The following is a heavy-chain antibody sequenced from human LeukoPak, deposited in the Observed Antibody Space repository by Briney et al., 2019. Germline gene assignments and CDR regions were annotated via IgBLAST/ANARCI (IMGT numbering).Heavy chain of an antibody. D-gene: IGHD3-16*01. CDR1: GGSISTYY. Sequence: SETLSLTCTVSGGSISTYYWSWIRQPPGKGLEWIGNIYYSGSTNYNPSLKSRVTISVDTSKNQFSLKLSPVTAADTAVYYCARDDYSTRFDPWGQGTLVTVSS. J-gene: IGHJ5*02. V-gene: IGHV4-59*12. CDR3: ARDDYSTRFDP. CDR2: IYYSGST.